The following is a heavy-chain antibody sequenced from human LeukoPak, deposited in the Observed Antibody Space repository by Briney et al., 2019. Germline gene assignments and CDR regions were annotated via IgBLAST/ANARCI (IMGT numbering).Heavy chain of an antibody. Sequence: SETLSLTCTVSGGSISSYYWSWIRQPAGKGLEWIGRIYTSWSTNYNPSLKSRVTISVDKSKNQFSLKLSSVTAADTAVYYCARDQGQLPNFDYWGQGTLVTVSA. V-gene: IGHV4-4*07. CDR3: ARDQGQLPNFDY. CDR2: IYTSWST. J-gene: IGHJ4*02. D-gene: IGHD5-18*01. CDR1: GGSISSYY.